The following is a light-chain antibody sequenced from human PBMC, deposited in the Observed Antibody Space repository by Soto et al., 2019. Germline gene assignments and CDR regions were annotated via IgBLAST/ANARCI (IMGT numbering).Light chain of an antibody. Sequence: QSALTQPASVSGSPGQSITISCTGTSSDVGGYNFVSWYQQHPGKVPKLMIFDVNRRPSGVSDRFSGSKSGNTASLTSSGLQAEDEGDYSCCSYTSSSTHVFGSGTKLTVL. CDR3: CSYTSSSTHV. CDR2: DVN. CDR1: SSDVGGYNF. J-gene: IGLJ1*01. V-gene: IGLV2-14*03.